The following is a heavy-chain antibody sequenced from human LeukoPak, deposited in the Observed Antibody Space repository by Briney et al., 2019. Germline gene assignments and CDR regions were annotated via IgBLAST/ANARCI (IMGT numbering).Heavy chain of an antibody. CDR2: ISSSSSYI. J-gene: IGHJ4*02. V-gene: IGHV3-21*01. Sequence: PGGSLRLSRAASGFTFSSYSMNWVRQAPGKGPEWVSSISSSSSYIYYADSVKGRFTISRDNAKNSLYLQMNSLRAEDTAVYYCAREVRRMTGGGYFDYWGQGTLVTVSS. D-gene: IGHD3-16*01. CDR3: AREVRRMTGGGYFDY. CDR1: GFTFSSYS.